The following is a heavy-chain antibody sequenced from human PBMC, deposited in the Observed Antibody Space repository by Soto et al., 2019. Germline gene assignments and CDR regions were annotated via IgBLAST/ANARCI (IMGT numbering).Heavy chain of an antibody. Sequence: SETLSLTCVVSGDSITNGDYYWSWIRQPPGKDLEWIAYIYYNGITHYNPSLKSRVTISLDPSENHFSLKMTSVTGADTAVYSCARGIREGFDPWGQGTLVTVSS. CDR3: ARGIREGFDP. CDR1: GDSITNGDYY. CDR2: IYYNGIT. D-gene: IGHD1-20*01. J-gene: IGHJ5*02. V-gene: IGHV4-30-4*01.